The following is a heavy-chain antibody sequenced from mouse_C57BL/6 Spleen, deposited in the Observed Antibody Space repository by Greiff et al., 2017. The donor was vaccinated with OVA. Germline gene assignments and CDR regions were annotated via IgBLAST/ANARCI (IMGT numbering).Heavy chain of an antibody. CDR3: ARDGV. J-gene: IGHJ3*01. V-gene: IGHV5-4*01. CDR2: ISDDGSYT. CDR1: GFTFSSYA. Sequence: EVKLMESGGGLVKPGGSLKLSCAASGFTFSSYAMSWVRQTPEKRLEWVATISDDGSYTYYPDNVKGRFTISRDNAKNNLYLQMSHLKSEDTAMYYCARDGVWGRGTLVTVSA.